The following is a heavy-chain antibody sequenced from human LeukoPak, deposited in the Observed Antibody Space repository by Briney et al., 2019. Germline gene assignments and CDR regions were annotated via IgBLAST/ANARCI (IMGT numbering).Heavy chain of an antibody. V-gene: IGHV3-23*01. J-gene: IGHJ5*02. Sequence: GGSLRLSCAASGFTFSSYTMSWVRQAPGKGLEWVSAISGSGGSTYYADSVKGRFTISRDNSKNTLYLQMNSLRAEDTAVYYCAKSVAGSSGWYQSWFDPWGQGTLVTVSS. CDR2: ISGSGGST. CDR3: AKSVAGSSGWYQSWFDP. D-gene: IGHD6-19*01. CDR1: GFTFSSYT.